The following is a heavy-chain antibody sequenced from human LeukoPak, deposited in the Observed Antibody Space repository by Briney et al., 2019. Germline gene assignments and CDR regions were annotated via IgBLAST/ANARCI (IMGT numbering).Heavy chain of an antibody. CDR3: ARSSQHSSSWYGGGFDP. V-gene: IGHV4-59*01. CDR1: GGSIGSYY. CDR2: IYYSGST. Sequence: SETLSLTCTVSGGSIGSYYWSWIRQPPGKGLEWIGYIYYSGSTNYNPSLKSRVTISVDTSKNQFSLKLSSVTAADTAVYYCARSSQHSSSWYGGGFDPWGQGTLVTVSS. J-gene: IGHJ5*02. D-gene: IGHD6-13*01.